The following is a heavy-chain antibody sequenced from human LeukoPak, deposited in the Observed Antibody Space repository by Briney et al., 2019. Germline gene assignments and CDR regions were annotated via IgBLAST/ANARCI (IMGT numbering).Heavy chain of an antibody. J-gene: IGHJ4*02. CDR2: IYYSGST. CDR3: ARTQGDY. CDR1: GDSITSYY. Sequence: SETLSLTCTVSGDSITSYYWTWIRQPPGKGLEWIGYIYYSGSTNYNPSLKSRVTISVDTSKNQFSLRLSSVTAADTAVYYCARTQGDYWGQGTLVTVSS. V-gene: IGHV4-59*01.